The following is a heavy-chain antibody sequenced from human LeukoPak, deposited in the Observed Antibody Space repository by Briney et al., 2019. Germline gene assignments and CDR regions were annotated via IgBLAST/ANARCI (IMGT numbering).Heavy chain of an antibody. CDR1: GGSISSSSYY. CDR2: IYYSGST. D-gene: IGHD1-26*01. J-gene: IGHJ4*02. V-gene: IGHV4-39*07. Sequence: SETLSLTCTVSGGSISSSSYYWGWIRQPPGKGLEWIGSIYYSGSTYYNPSLKSRVTISVDTSKNQFSLKLSSVTAADTAVYYCAAWGTYSGSYGNNYFDYWGQGTLVTVSS. CDR3: AAWGTYSGSYGNNYFDY.